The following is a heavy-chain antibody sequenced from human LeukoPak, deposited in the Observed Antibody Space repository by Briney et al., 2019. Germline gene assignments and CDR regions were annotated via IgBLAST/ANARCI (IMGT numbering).Heavy chain of an antibody. Sequence: SETLSLTCAVYGGSFSGYYWSWIRQPPGKGLEWIGEINHSGSTNYNPSLKSRVTISVDTSKNQFSLKLSSVIAADTAVYYCARGPYCSSTSCYTNWFDPWGQGTLVTVSS. D-gene: IGHD2-2*02. J-gene: IGHJ5*02. CDR1: GGSFSGYY. V-gene: IGHV4-34*01. CDR2: INHSGST. CDR3: ARGPYCSSTSCYTNWFDP.